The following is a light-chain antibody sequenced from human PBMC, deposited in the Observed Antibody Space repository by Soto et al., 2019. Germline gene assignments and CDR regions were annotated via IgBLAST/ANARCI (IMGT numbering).Light chain of an antibody. CDR2: SNN. CDR3: AAWDDSLNGVV. CDR1: SFNIGGNT. Sequence: QSVLTQPPSASGTPGQRVTVSCSGSSFNIGGNTVNWYQQVTGTAPKLLINSNNQRPSGVPDRFSGSKSGTSASLAISGLQSEDEADYYWAAWDDSLNGVVFGGGTKLTVL. J-gene: IGLJ3*02. V-gene: IGLV1-44*01.